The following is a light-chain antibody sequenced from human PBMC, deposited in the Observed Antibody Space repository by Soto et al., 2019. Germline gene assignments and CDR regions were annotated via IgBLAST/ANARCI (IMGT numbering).Light chain of an antibody. V-gene: IGKV3-11*01. CDR2: DAS. CDR3: QQRSNWPLT. Sequence: DIVLTQSPATLSLSPGERATLSCRASQSVSSYLAWYQQKPGQGPRLLIYDASNRATGIPARFSGSGSGTDFTLTISSLEPEDSAVYYCQQRSNWPLTFGGGTKVEIK. J-gene: IGKJ4*01. CDR1: QSVSSY.